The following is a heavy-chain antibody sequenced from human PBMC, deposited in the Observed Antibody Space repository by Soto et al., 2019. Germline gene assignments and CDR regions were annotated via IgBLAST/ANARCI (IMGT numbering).Heavy chain of an antibody. J-gene: IGHJ4*02. V-gene: IGHV4-34*01. CDR3: ARPFHQYSGYDS. D-gene: IGHD5-12*01. Sequence: QVQLQQWGAGLLKPSETLSLTCAVYGGSFSGYYWSWIRQPPGKGLEWIGEINHSGSTNYNPSLKSRVTISVDTSKSQFSLTLSSVTAADTAVYYCARPFHQYSGYDSWGQGTLVTVSS. CDR2: INHSGST. CDR1: GGSFSGYY.